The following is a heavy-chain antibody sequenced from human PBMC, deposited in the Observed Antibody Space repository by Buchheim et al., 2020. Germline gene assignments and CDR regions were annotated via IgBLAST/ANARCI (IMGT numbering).Heavy chain of an antibody. D-gene: IGHD6-19*01. CDR3: AMAGTTLFFHY. J-gene: IGHJ4*01. Sequence: EVQLLESGGGLVQPGGSLRLSCAASGSTFSSYAMYWVRQAPGKGLEWLSAISKNGGDTYYADSVVGRFTISRDNSKNTLRLQMNSLRAEDSAVYYCAMAGTTLFFHYWGHGTL. CDR2: ISKNGGDT. V-gene: IGHV3-23*01. CDR1: GSTFSSYA.